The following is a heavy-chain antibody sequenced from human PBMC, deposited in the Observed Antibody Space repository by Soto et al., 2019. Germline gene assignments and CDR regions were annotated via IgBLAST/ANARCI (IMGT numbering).Heavy chain of an antibody. CDR2: ISGSGGST. V-gene: IGHV3-23*01. CDR3: AQDPWGATVPYLCY. CDR1: GFTFSSYA. J-gene: IGHJ4*02. Sequence: EVQLLESGGGLVQPGGSLRLSCAASGFTFSSYAMSWVRQAPGKGLEWVSAISGSGGSTYYADSVKGRFTISRDNSKNTRYLQMNSLRAEDTAVYYCAQDPWGATVPYLCYWGQGTLVTVSS. D-gene: IGHD4-17*01.